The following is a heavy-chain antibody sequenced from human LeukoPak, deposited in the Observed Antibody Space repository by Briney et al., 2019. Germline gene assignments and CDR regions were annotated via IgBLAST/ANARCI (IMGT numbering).Heavy chain of an antibody. J-gene: IGHJ1*01. V-gene: IGHV4-34*01. D-gene: IGHD1-14*01. Sequence: SETLSLTCAVYGGSFSGYYWSWIRQPPGRGLGWIGEINHNGSTNYNPSLKSRVTISVDTSKNQFSLKLSSVTAADTAVYYCARGPEPGYPTVNAEYFQHWGQGTLVTVSS. CDR2: INHNGST. CDR1: GGSFSGYY. CDR3: ARGPEPGYPTVNAEYFQH.